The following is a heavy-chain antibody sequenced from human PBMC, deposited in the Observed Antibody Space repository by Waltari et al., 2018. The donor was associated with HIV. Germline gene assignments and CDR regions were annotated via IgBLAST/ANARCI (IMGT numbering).Heavy chain of an antibody. D-gene: IGHD6-13*01. V-gene: IGHV3-53*01. J-gene: IGHJ4*02. CDR1: GFTVSSHY. CDR3: ARVVSSWLSFDY. Sequence: EVQLVESGGGLIQPGGSLRLSCAASGFTVSSHYMSWVRQAPGKGLEWVSVIYSGGGTSYADSVKGRFTISRDNSKNKLYLQMNSLRAEDTAVYYCARVVSSWLSFDYWGQGTLVTVSS. CDR2: IYSGGGT.